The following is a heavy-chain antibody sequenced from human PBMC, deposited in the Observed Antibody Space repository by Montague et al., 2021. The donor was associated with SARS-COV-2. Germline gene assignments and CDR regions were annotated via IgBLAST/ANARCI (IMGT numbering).Heavy chain of an antibody. V-gene: IGHV6-1*01. Sequence: CAISGDSVSSNSVAWSWLRQSPSRGLEWLGRTYYMSKWYSDYAPPVRARLTVHPDASKNEFSLELNYVTPEDTAVYYCVRYSGWFYFDFWGQGTLVTVSS. CDR1: GDSVSSNSVA. D-gene: IGHD6-19*01. CDR2: TYYMSKWYS. CDR3: VRYSGWFYFDF. J-gene: IGHJ4*02.